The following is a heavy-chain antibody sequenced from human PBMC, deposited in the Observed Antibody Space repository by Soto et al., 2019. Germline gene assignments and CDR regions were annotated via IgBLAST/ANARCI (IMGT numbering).Heavy chain of an antibody. V-gene: IGHV4-34*01. CDR1: GASFSGYY. Sequence: SETLSLTCAVYGASFSGYYWSWIRQPPGKGLEWIGEINHSGSTTYNPSLKSRVTISVDTSKKQISLKLTSVTAADTAVYYCSRASCRSDSCYSNFDYWGQGILVTVS. CDR2: INHSGST. D-gene: IGHD2-15*01. J-gene: IGHJ4*02. CDR3: SRASCRSDSCYSNFDY.